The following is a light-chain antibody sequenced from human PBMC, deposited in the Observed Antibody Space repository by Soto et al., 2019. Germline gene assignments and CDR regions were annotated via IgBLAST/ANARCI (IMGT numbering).Light chain of an antibody. CDR3: LLHSGSLRV. J-gene: IGLJ3*02. CDR2: STN. CDR1: TGPVTSGNF. Sequence: QTVGTQEPSLTGSPGGAVTLTCSSSTGPVTSGNFPNWFQQKPGQPPRSLLYSTNNKHSWTTARFSGSLLGGKAALTLSDVQPEDEADYYFLLHSGSLRVFGGGTKLTVL. V-gene: IGLV7-43*01.